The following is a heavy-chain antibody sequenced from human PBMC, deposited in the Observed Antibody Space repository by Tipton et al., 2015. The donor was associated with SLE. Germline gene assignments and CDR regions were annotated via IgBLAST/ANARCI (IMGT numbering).Heavy chain of an antibody. CDR2: IWYDGSNK. CDR3: AKEADI. CDR1: RFTFSSYG. Sequence: SLRLSCAASRFTFSSYGMHWVRQAPGKGLEWVAVIWYDGSNKYYADSVKGRFTISRDNSKNTLYLQMNSLRAGDTAVYYCAKEADIWGQGTMATVSS. V-gene: IGHV3-33*06. J-gene: IGHJ3*02.